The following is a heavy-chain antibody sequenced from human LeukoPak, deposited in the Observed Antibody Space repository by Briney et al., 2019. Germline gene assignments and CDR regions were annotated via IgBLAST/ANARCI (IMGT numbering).Heavy chain of an antibody. CDR1: GFTFSSYG. J-gene: IGHJ4*02. Sequence: GRTLRLSCAASGFTFSSYGMHWVRQAPGKGLEWVAFIRYDGSHKCYADSVKGRFTISRDNSKNTLFLQMNSLRAEDTAMYCCAKTIARGSYFFTPPDYWGQGTLVTVSS. CDR3: AKTIARGSYFFTPPDY. V-gene: IGHV3-30*02. D-gene: IGHD1-26*01. CDR2: IRYDGSHK.